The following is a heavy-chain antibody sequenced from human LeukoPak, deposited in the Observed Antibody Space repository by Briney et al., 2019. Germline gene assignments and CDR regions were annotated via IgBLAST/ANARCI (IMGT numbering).Heavy chain of an antibody. V-gene: IGHV4-61*02. Sequence: PSETLSLTCTVSGGSISSSSYYWSWIRQPAGKGLEWIGRIYTSGSTNYNPSLKSRVTISVDTSKNQFSLKLSSVTAADTAVYYCARELRGMDYFDYWGQGTLVTVSS. CDR3: ARELRGMDYFDY. CDR1: GGSISSSSYY. D-gene: IGHD3-16*01. CDR2: IYTSGST. J-gene: IGHJ4*02.